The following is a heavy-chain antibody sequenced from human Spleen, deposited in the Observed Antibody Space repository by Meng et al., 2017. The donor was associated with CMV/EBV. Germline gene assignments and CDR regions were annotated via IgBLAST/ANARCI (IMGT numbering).Heavy chain of an antibody. V-gene: IGHV4-59*08. Sequence: GSLRLSCTVSGGSISSYYWSWIRQPPGKGLEWIGYIYYTGNTNYHPSLKSRLTISTDTSRNHFSLTLTSVTATDTAIYYCARSRWGARHDAFNIWGQGTMVTVSS. J-gene: IGHJ3*02. CDR1: GGSISSYY. CDR3: ARSRWGARHDAFNI. D-gene: IGHD3-16*01. CDR2: IYYTGNT.